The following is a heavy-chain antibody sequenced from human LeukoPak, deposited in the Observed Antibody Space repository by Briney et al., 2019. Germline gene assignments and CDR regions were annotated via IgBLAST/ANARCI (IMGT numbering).Heavy chain of an antibody. V-gene: IGHV3-11*04. D-gene: IGHD6-6*01. J-gene: IGHJ5*01. CDR3: TRDPRHFDS. CDR1: GFTFSDYY. Sequence: GGSLRLSCAASGFTFSDYYMSWIRQAPGKGLEWILYISNSGSVSYYADSVKGRFTISRDNAKNSLYLQMSSLRVEDTAVYYCTRDPRHFDSCGQGTLVTVSS. CDR2: ISNSGSVS.